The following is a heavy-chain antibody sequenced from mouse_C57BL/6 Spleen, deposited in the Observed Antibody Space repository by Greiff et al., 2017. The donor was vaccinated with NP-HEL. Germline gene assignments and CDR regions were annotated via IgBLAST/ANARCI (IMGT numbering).Heavy chain of an antibody. D-gene: IGHD1-1*01. J-gene: IGHJ4*01. Sequence: QVQLQQPGAELVKPGASVKLSCKASGYTFTSYWMHWVKQRPGRGLEWIGRIDPNSGGTKYNEKFKSKATLTVDKPSSTAYMQLSSLTSEDAAVYYCAVFYYGSSYDAMDDWGQGTSVTVSS. CDR3: AVFYYGSSYDAMDD. V-gene: IGHV1-72*01. CDR1: GYTFTSYW. CDR2: IDPNSGGT.